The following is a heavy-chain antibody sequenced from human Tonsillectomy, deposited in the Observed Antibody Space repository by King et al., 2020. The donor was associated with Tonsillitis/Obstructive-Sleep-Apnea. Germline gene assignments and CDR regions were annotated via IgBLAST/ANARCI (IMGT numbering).Heavy chain of an antibody. V-gene: IGHV3-11*05. CDR3: ARVRITIFGVVDY. Sequence: VQLVESGGGLVKPGGFLRLSCASSGFIFRDYYLRWTRQAPGKGLDVVLYISIRSNYPNYADAVKGRFTISRDNAKNSLYLQMNSLRAEDTAVYYCARVRITIFGVVDYWGQGTLVTVSS. D-gene: IGHD3-3*01. CDR1: GFIFRDYY. J-gene: IGHJ4*02. CDR2: ISIRSNYP.